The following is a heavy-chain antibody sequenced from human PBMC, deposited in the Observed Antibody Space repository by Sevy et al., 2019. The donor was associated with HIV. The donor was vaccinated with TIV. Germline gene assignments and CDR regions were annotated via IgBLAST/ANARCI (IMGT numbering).Heavy chain of an antibody. D-gene: IGHD3-22*01. CDR2: ISGSGGST. CDR3: AKDGRGYYDSSGYSVY. V-gene: IGHV3-23*01. Sequence: GGSLRLSCAASGFTCSSYAMSWVRQAPGKGLEWVSAISGSGGSTYYADSVKGRLTISRDNSKNTLYLQMNSLRAEDTAVYYCAKDGRGYYDSSGYSVYWGQGTLVTVSS. CDR1: GFTCSSYA. J-gene: IGHJ4*02.